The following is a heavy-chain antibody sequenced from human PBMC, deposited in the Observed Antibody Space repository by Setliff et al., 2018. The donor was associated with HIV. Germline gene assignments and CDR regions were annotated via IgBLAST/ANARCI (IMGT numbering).Heavy chain of an antibody. CDR2: MNPNSGRA. J-gene: IGHJ4*02. Sequence: ASVKVSCKASGYTFTSYYIHWVRQSPGQGLEWLGWMNPNSGRAGSAQMFQGRLTMTRDTSTSTAYMELSSLTSDDTAIYYCARGRLSWSPDFWGQGTLVTVS. V-gene: IGHV1-8*02. CDR1: GYTFTSYY. CDR3: ARGRLSWSPDF.